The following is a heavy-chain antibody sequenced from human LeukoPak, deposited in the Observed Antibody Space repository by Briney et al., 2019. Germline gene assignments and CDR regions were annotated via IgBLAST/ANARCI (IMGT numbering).Heavy chain of an antibody. Sequence: PGGSLRLSCAASGFTFGTYWMSWGRQAPGKGLEWVSSISGSGGYTFYADSVKGRFTISRDNSKNTLYLQMNSLEADDTAVYYCAKEAGERRQQQASDYWGQGSLVTVS. J-gene: IGHJ4*02. D-gene: IGHD6-13*01. V-gene: IGHV3-23*01. CDR2: ISGSGGYT. CDR3: AKEAGERRQQQASDY. CDR1: GFTFGTYW.